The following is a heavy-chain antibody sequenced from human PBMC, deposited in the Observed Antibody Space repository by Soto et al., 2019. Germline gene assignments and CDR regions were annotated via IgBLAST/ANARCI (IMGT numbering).Heavy chain of an antibody. CDR2: IDKVGTDS. J-gene: IGHJ6*03. D-gene: IGHD3-10*01. Sequence: EVQLVESGGGLVQPGGSLRLSCAASEFTFSGRSVHWVRQAPGKGLVWVSGIDKVGTDSTYADSVKGRFTSSRDNAKKTVYLQMNSLSVEDTAVYYFARGWFGPDVWGKGTTVTVSS. CDR3: ARGWFGPDV. V-gene: IGHV3-74*01. CDR1: EFTFSGRS.